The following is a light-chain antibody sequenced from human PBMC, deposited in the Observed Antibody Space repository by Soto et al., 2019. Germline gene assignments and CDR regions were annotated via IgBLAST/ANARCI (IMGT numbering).Light chain of an antibody. CDR2: GAS. CDR3: QQYGSSPWT. J-gene: IGKJ1*01. Sequence: EIVLTQSPGTLSLCPGERATLSCRASQSVRSSYLAWYQQKPGQAPRLLIDGASSRATGIPDRFSGSGSGTDFTLTISRLEPEDFAVYYCQQYGSSPWTFGHGTKVEI. V-gene: IGKV3-20*01. CDR1: QSVRSSY.